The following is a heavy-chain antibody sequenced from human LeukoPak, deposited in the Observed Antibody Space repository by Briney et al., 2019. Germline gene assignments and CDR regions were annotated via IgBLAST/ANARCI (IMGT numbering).Heavy chain of an antibody. D-gene: IGHD6-19*01. J-gene: IGHJ5*02. CDR3: ARSYPAYSSGWYSFDP. CDR1: GGSISSSIYY. Sequence: SETLSLTCTVSGGSISSSIYYWGWIRQPPGKGLEWIGSIYNNGNTYYNPSLKSRVTISVDMSKNQFSLKLSSVTAADTAVYYCARSYPAYSSGWYSFDPWGQGTLVTVSS. V-gene: IGHV4-39*01. CDR2: IYNNGNT.